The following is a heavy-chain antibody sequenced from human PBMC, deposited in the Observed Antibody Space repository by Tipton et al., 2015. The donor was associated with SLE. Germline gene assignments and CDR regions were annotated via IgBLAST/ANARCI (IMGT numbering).Heavy chain of an antibody. V-gene: IGHV4-34*01. D-gene: IGHD6-6*01. Sequence: TLSLTCAVYGGSFSGYYWSWIRQPPGKGLEWIGEINHSGSTNYNPSLKSRVTISVDTSKNQFSLKLSSVTAADTAVYYCARGRSVIPARRGYFDYWGQGTLVTVAS. J-gene: IGHJ4*02. CDR1: GGSFSGYY. CDR3: ARGRSVIPARRGYFDY. CDR2: INHSGST.